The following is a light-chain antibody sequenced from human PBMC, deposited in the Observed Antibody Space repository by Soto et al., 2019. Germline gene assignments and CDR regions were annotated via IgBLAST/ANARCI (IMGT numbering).Light chain of an antibody. Sequence: QSVLTQPPSVSGAPGQRVTISCTGSSSNIGARYDVHWYQQLPGTAPKLLIYTNSNRPSGVPDRFSGSKSGTSASLAITGLQAEDEADYYYQSYDTSLSVVFGGGTKLTVL. J-gene: IGLJ2*01. CDR3: QSYDTSLSVV. CDR2: TNS. CDR1: SSNIGARYD. V-gene: IGLV1-40*01.